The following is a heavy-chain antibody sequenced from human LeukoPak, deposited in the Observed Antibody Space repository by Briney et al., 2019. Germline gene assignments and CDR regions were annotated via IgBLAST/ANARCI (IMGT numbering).Heavy chain of an antibody. CDR2: TRNKANSYTT. D-gene: IGHD2-15*01. Sequence: GGSLRLSCAASGFTFSDHYMDWVRQAPGKGLEWVGRTRNKANSYTTEYAASVKGRFTISRDDSKNSLYLQMNSLKTEDTAVYYCASSHYCSGGSCYSGNHIWGQGTLVTVSS. J-gene: IGHJ4*02. CDR3: ASSHYCSGGSCYSGNHI. V-gene: IGHV3-72*01. CDR1: GFTFSDHY.